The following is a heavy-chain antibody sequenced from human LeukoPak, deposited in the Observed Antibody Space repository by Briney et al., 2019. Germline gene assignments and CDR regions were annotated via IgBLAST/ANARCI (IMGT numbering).Heavy chain of an antibody. CDR1: GFTFSSYW. CDR2: INSDGSST. D-gene: IGHD3-10*01. J-gene: IGHJ6*03. CDR3: ARESYGSGNYYYYYMDV. Sequence: GGSLRLSCAASGFTFSSYWMHWVRQAPGKGLVWVSRINSDGSSTSYADSVKGRFTISRDNAKNTLYLQMNSLRAEDTAVYYCARESYGSGNYYYYYMDVWGKGTTVTVSS. V-gene: IGHV3-74*01.